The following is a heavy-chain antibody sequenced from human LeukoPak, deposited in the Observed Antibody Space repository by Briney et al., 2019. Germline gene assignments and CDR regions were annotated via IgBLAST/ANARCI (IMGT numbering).Heavy chain of an antibody. V-gene: IGHV4-61*02. CDR3: ARVAALYYYYYMDV. J-gene: IGHJ6*03. D-gene: IGHD2-15*01. Sequence: PSETLSLTCTVSGGSISSGSYYWSWIRQPAGEGLEWIGRIYTSGSTNYNPSLKSRVTISVDTSKNQFSLKLSSVTAADTAVYYCARVAALYYYYYMDVWGKGTTVTVSS. CDR1: GGSISSGSYY. CDR2: IYTSGST.